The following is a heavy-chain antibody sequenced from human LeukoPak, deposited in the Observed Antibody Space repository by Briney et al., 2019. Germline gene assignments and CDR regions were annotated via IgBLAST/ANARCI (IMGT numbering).Heavy chain of an antibody. J-gene: IGHJ4*02. D-gene: IGHD6-19*01. CDR1: GYSFTSYC. CDR2: IYPGDSDT. Sequence: GESLKISCKGSGYSFTSYCIGWVRQMPGKGLEWMGIIYPGDSDTRYSPSFQGQVTISADKSISTAYLQWSSLKNSDTAMYYCARRVAVAGTYYFDYWGQGTLVTVSS. CDR3: ARRVAVAGTYYFDY. V-gene: IGHV5-51*01.